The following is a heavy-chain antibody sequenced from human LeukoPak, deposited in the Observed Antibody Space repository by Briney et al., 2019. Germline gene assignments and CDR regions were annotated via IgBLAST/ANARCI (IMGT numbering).Heavy chain of an antibody. CDR2: ISGDNSNT. D-gene: IGHD3-22*01. CDR3: ARDLSRGSGYFGTY. J-gene: IGHJ4*02. V-gene: IGHV1-18*01. CDR1: GYTFTTTYG. Sequence: ASVKVSCKTSGYTFTTTYGISWVRQAPGQGLEWMGWISGDNSNTNSAQRFQGRVTMTTDTSTSTAYMELRSLRSDDTAVYYCARDLSRGSGYFGTYWGQGTLVTVPS.